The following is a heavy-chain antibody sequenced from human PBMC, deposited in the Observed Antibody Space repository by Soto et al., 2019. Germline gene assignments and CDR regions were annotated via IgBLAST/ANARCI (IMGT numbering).Heavy chain of an antibody. CDR3: ARSGDFWSGYTFDY. CDR2: IYYSGST. CDR1: GGSISSSSYY. J-gene: IGHJ4*02. Sequence: QLQLQESGPGLVKPSETLSLTCTVSGGSISSSSYYWGWIRQPPGKGLEWIGSIYYSGSTYYNPSLKSRVTISVDTSKNQFSLKLSSVTAADTAVYYCARSGDFWSGYTFDYWGQGTLVTVSS. D-gene: IGHD3-3*01. V-gene: IGHV4-39*01.